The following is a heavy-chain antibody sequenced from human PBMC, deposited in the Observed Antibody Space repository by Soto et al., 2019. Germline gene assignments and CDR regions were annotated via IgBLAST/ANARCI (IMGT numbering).Heavy chain of an antibody. CDR1: RDSRTAAA. CDR2: IHSTGNS. J-gene: IGHJ5*02. D-gene: IGHD6-13*01. Sequence: PSGNLGLTCTVSRDSRTAAACCWIGHPAEKRPECIGRIHSTGNSHYNPSLRSRVSMSIDTSKEEIYMELTSVTAADTAVYYCVRDVAAVGTDWFDPWGPGTLATDS. CDR3: VRDVAAVGTDWFDP. V-gene: IGHV4-4*07.